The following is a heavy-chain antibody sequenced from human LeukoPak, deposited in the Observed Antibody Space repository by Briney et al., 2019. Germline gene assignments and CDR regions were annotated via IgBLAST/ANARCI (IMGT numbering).Heavy chain of an antibody. CDR3: AAACTGGSCYSAY. V-gene: IGHV3-49*04. D-gene: IGHD2-15*01. CDR2: IRRKANGGTT. Sequence: GGSLRLSCAASGFNFADSFSTWVRQAPGKGLEWVGFIRRKANGGTTECAASVKGRVIISRDDSKSIAYLQMDSLKTEDTAVYYCAAACTGGSCYSAYWGQGTLVTVSS. CDR1: GFNFADSF. J-gene: IGHJ4*02.